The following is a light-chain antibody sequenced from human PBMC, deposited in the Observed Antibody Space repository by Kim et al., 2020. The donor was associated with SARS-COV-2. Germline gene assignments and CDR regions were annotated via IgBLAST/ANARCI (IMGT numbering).Light chain of an antibody. CDR3: CSYTRTRARV. CDR2: EVT. Sequence: GRAVSSAGGGASGCGGGGGRVSGGQQPPGTAPELMIYEVTGRPAGVPGRLSGAKSGSAASLTVSGLQAEGGADYCCCSYTRTRARVFGGGTQLTVL. V-gene: IGLV2-18*02. J-gene: IGLJ2*01. CDR1: SGCGGGGGR.